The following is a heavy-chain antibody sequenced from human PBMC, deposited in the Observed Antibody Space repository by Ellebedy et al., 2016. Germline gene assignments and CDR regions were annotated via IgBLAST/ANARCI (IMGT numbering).Heavy chain of an antibody. CDR2: IFYSGST. D-gene: IGHD4-17*01. CDR1: GGSISTYY. J-gene: IGHJ4*02. CDR3: ARLYGDYLKADY. Sequence: SETLSLXCTVSGGSISTYYWSWIRQPPGKGLEWIGYIFYSGSTNYNPSLKSRVTISVDTSKNHFSLKLTSVTAADTAVYYCARLYGDYLKADYWGQGTLVTVSS. V-gene: IGHV4-59*08.